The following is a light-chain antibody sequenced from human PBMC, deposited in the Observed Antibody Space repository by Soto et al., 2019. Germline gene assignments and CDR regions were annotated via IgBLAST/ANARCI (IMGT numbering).Light chain of an antibody. CDR2: GAS. CDR1: QRVSNH. V-gene: IGKV3-15*01. CDR3: QQSYSTPIS. Sequence: ETVMTQSPVTLSVSPVDTATLSCRASQRVSNHFAWYQQKPGQAPRLLIYGASTRATGISARFSGSGSGTEFSLTISSLQSEDFAVYYCQQSYSTPISCGQGTRLEIK. J-gene: IGKJ5*01.